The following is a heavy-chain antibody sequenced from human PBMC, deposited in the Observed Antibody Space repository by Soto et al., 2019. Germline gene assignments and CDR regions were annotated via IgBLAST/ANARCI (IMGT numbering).Heavy chain of an antibody. D-gene: IGHD2-2*01. J-gene: IGHJ6*02. V-gene: IGHV4-4*02. CDR3: ARAKVPAAMRYYYYYYGMDV. CDR2: IYHSGST. Sequence: SETLSLTCAVSGGSISSSNWWSWVRQPPGKGLEWIGEIYHSGSTNYNPSLKSRVTISVDKSKKQFSLKLSSVTAADTAVYYCARAKVPAAMRYYYYYYGMDVWGQGTTVTVSS. CDR1: GGSISSSNW.